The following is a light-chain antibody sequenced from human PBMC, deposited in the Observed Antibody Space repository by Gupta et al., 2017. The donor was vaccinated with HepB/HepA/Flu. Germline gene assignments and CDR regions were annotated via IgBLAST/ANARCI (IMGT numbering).Light chain of an antibody. CDR3: QQSHSTPRT. CDR2: GAS. Sequence: DLQMTQSPSSLSASVGDRVTITCRASQSITNYLSWYQQKPGKAPKVLIYGASNLQSGVPSRFSGSGSGTDFTLTISNLQPEDFATYYCQQSHSTPRTFGQGTKLEIK. V-gene: IGKV1-39*01. J-gene: IGKJ2*01. CDR1: QSITNY.